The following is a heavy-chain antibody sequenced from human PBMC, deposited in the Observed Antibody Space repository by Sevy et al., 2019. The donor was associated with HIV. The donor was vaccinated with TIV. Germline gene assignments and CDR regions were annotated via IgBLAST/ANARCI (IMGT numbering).Heavy chain of an antibody. CDR3: ARSHLAFCGGDCFSPYYFDS. CDR1: GGSISSYY. CDR2: IYSSGST. J-gene: IGHJ4*02. V-gene: IGHV4-59*01. D-gene: IGHD2-21*01. Sequence: SETLSLTCSVSGGSISSYYWNWIRQPPGMGLERIGYIYSSGSTNYNPSLKSRVTISVDMSKNQFSLKLSSVTAADTAVYYCARSHLAFCGGDCFSPYYFDSWGQRTLVTVSS.